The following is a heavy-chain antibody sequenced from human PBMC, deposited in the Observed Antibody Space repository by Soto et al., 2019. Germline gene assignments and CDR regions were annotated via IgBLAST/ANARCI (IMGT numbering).Heavy chain of an antibody. CDR3: ERGGYRNYDQYNWFDP. CDR1: GGSISSYY. D-gene: IGHD4-4*01. V-gene: IGHV4-59*01. CDR2: IYYSGST. Sequence: PSETLSLTCTVSGGSISSYYWSWIRQPPGKGLEWIGYIYYSGSTNYNPSLKSRVTISVDTSKNQFSLKLSSVTAADTAVYYCERGGYRNYDQYNWFDPWGQGTLVTVSS. J-gene: IGHJ5*02.